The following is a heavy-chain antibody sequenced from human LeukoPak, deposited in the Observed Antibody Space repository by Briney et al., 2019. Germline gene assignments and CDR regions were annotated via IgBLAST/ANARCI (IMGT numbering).Heavy chain of an antibody. CDR2: IGSNVNTI. Sequence: GGSLRLSCVGSEFPSISYEMNWFGKAPGKGLEWLSYIGSNVNTIYYADSVKGRFTISRDNSKNSLYLQMGSLRVEDTAVYYCARVIATAPLDSWGQGTLVTVSS. J-gene: IGHJ4*02. D-gene: IGHD6-13*01. CDR3: ARVIATAPLDS. V-gene: IGHV3-48*03. CDR1: EFPSISYE.